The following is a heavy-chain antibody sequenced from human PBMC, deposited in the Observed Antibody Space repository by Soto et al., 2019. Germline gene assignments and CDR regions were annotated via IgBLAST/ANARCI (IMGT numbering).Heavy chain of an antibody. CDR2: MNPNRGNT. Sequence: QVQLVQSGAEVKKPGASVKVSCKASGYTFTSYDINWVRQATGQGLEWMGWMNPNRGNTGYAQKCQGRVTMTRNTSISTAYMELSSQRSEETAVYYCKREKVGSNDYWGQGTLVTVSS. J-gene: IGHJ4*02. CDR1: GYTFTSYD. CDR3: KREKVGSNDY. D-gene: IGHD1-26*01. V-gene: IGHV1-8*01.